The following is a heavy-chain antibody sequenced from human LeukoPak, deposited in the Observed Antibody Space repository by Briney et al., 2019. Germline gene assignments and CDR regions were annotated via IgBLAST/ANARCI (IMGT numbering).Heavy chain of an antibody. Sequence: ASVKVSCKVSGYTLTELSMHWVRQAPGKGLEWMGGFGPEDGETIYAQKFQGRVTMTEDTSTDTAYMELSSLRSEDTAVYYCATGAISYSSSWYGGDYWGQGTLVTVSS. CDR3: ATGAISYSSSWYGGDY. J-gene: IGHJ4*02. D-gene: IGHD6-13*01. V-gene: IGHV1-24*01. CDR1: GYTLTELS. CDR2: FGPEDGET.